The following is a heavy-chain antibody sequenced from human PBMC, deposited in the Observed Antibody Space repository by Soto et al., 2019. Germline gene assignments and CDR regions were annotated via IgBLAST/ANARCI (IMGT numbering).Heavy chain of an antibody. CDR2: ISYDGSNK. CDR1: GFTFSSYA. V-gene: IGHV3-30-3*01. J-gene: IGHJ4*02. Sequence: QPGGSLRLSCAASGFTFSSYAMHWVRQAPGKGLEWVAVISYDGSNKYYADSVKGRFTISRDNSKNTLYLQMDSLRAEDTAVYYCARESSGTAMALDYWGQGTLVTVSS. D-gene: IGHD5-18*01. CDR3: ARESSGTAMALDY.